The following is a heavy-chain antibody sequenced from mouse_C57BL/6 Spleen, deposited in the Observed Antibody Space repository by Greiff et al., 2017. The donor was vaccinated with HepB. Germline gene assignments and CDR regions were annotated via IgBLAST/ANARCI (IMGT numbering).Heavy chain of an antibody. D-gene: IGHD1-1*01. J-gene: IGHJ1*03. CDR3: ARSNYGSSPYWYFDV. Sequence: EVQLVESGPELVKPGASVKISCKASGYSFTDYNMNWVKQSNGKSLEWIGVINPNYGTTSYNQKFKGKATLTVDQSSSTAYMQLNSLTSEDSAVYYCARSNYGSSPYWYFDVWGTGTTVTVSS. CDR2: INPNYGTT. CDR1: GYSFTDYN. V-gene: IGHV1-39*01.